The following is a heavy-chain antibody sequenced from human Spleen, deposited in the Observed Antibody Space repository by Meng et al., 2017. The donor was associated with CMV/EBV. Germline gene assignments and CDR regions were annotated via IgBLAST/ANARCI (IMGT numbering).Heavy chain of an antibody. CDR1: GGSISSGGFY. J-gene: IGHJ4*02. V-gene: IGHV4-31*03. Sequence: QVQLQESGPGLVQPSQTLSLTCTVSGGSISSGGFYWSWIRQHPGKGLEWIGYIYYSGSTYYNPSLRSRVAISIDTSKNQFSLKLTSVTAADTAVYYCARCRYSSGYYYYSPDYFDYWGQGTLVTVSS. CDR3: ARCRYSSGYYYYSPDYFDY. D-gene: IGHD3-22*01. CDR2: IYYSGST.